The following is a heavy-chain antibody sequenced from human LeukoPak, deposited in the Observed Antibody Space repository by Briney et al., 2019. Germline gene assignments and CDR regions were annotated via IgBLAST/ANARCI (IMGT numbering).Heavy chain of an antibody. Sequence: SETLSLTCAVYGGSFSSYYWSWIRQPPGKGLEWIGEINHSGSTNYNPSLKSRVTISVDTSKNQFSLKLRSVTAADTAVYYCARPSGDILTGYYGLWGQGTLVTVSS. CDR1: GGSFSSYY. J-gene: IGHJ4*02. D-gene: IGHD3-9*01. CDR3: ARPSGDILTGYYGL. CDR2: INHSGST. V-gene: IGHV4-34*01.